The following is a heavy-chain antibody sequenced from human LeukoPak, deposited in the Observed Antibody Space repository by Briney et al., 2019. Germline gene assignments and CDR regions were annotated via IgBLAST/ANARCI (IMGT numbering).Heavy chain of an antibody. D-gene: IGHD4-23*01. J-gene: IGHJ4*02. V-gene: IGHV1-18*01. CDR3: ARAPKDYGGISGAQTFDY. CDR1: GYSFTGYG. Sequence: ASVKVSCKASGYSFTGYGINWVRQAPGQGLEWMGWISNDNGITNYAQQFQGRVTMDTETYTSIAYMELRSLRSDDTALYYCARAPKDYGGISGAQTFDYWGQGTLVTVSS. CDR2: ISNDNGIT.